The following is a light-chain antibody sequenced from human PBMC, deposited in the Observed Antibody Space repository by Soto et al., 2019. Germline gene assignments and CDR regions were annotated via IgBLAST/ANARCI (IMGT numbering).Light chain of an antibody. Sequence: EMGLTQSPGTLSLSPGERATLSCRGRQSVSSSYLAWYQQKPGQAPRLLIYGASSRATGIPDRFSGSGSGTDFTLTISRLEPEDFAVYYCQQYGSSPITFGQGARLRL. CDR1: QSVSSSY. V-gene: IGKV3-20*01. J-gene: IGKJ5*01. CDR3: QQYGSSPIT. CDR2: GAS.